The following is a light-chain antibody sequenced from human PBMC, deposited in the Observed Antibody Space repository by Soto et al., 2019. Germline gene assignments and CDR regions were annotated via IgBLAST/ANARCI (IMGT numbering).Light chain of an antibody. J-gene: IGKJ3*01. CDR2: ATS. CDR1: QGISNW. Sequence: DIQMTQSPSSVSASVGDRVTITWRASQGISNWLAWYQQKPGKAPQLLIYATSNLQSGVPSRFSGSGSGTDYTLTISSLPPKDFAAYDCQQSSSFPLTYGPGAKVDV. CDR3: QQSSSFPLT. V-gene: IGKV1-12*01.